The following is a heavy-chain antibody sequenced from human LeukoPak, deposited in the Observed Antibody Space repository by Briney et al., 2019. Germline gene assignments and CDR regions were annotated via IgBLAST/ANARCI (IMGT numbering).Heavy chain of an antibody. CDR2: INWNGGST. CDR1: GFTFDDYG. V-gene: IGHV3-20*04. CDR3: ARANITMVRGVITYYGMDV. D-gene: IGHD3-10*01. J-gene: IGHJ6*02. Sequence: RSGGSLRLSCAASGFTFDDYGMSWVRQAPGKGLEWVSGINWNGGSTGYADYVKGRFTISRDNAKNSLYLQMNGLRAEDTALYYCARANITMVRGVITYYGMDVWGQGTTVTVSS.